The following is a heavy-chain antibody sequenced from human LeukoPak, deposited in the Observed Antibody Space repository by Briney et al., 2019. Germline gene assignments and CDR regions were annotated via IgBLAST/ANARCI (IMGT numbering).Heavy chain of an antibody. CDR3: ATYHSGRFFDY. D-gene: IGHD6-19*01. CDR1: GFTFSSYS. J-gene: IGHJ4*02. Sequence: PGGSLRLSCAASGFTFSSYSMNWIRQAPGKGLEWVSSISSSTSYIYYADSVKGRFTISKDNAKNSLYLQMNSLRAEDTALYYCATYHSGRFFDYWGQGTLVTVSS. CDR2: ISSSTSYI. V-gene: IGHV3-21*04.